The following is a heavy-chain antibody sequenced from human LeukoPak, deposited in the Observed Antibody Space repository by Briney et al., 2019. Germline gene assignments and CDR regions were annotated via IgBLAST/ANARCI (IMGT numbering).Heavy chain of an antibody. D-gene: IGHD6-19*01. Sequence: ASVKVSCKVSGYTLTELSMHWVRQAPGKGLEWMGGFDPEDGETIYAQKFQGRVTMTEDTSTDTAYMELSSLRSEDTAVYYRATDHPTATWAVAGTRAFDIWGQGTMVTVSS. J-gene: IGHJ3*02. CDR2: FDPEDGET. CDR1: GYTLTELS. CDR3: ATDHPTATWAVAGTRAFDI. V-gene: IGHV1-24*01.